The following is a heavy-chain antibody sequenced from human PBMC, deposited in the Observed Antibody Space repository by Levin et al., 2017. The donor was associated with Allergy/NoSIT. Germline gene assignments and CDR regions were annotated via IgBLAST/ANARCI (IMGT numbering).Heavy chain of an antibody. D-gene: IGHD3-3*01. CDR1: GGSLSNYY. J-gene: IGHJ3*02. V-gene: IGHV4-59*01. CDR3: ARDYDRDLQAFDS. CDR2: IYYSGNT. Sequence: PGGSLRLSCTVSGGSLSNYYWSWIRQPPGKGLEWIGYIYYSGNTNYNPSLKSRATISVDTSKNQFSLKMSSVTAADTAVYYCARDYDRDLQAFDSWGQGTMVTVSS.